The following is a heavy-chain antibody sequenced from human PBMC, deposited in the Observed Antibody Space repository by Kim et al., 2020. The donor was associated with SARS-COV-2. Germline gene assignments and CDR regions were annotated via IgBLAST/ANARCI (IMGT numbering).Heavy chain of an antibody. CDR1: GYTFINYA. Sequence: ASVKVSCKASGYTFINYAIHWVRQAPGQRLEWMGWINAGNGNTKYSQNFQGRVTITRDTSASTAYMELSSLRSEDTAVYYCARVGEIVGATTIWFDPWGQGTLVTVSS. J-gene: IGHJ5*02. D-gene: IGHD1-26*01. CDR2: INAGNGNT. CDR3: ARVGEIVGATTIWFDP. V-gene: IGHV1-3*01.